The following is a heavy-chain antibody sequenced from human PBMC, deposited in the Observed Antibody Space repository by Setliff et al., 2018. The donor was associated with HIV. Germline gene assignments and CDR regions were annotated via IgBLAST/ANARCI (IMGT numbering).Heavy chain of an antibody. V-gene: IGHV4-39*07. J-gene: IGHJ5*02. CDR3: ARDPVPASSGTVWFDP. CDR1: GDSISSTTFY. CDR2: INYSGTT. D-gene: IGHD6-13*01. Sequence: SETLSLTCTVSGDSISSTTFYWVWIRQPPGKGLEWIGIINYSGTTYYNPSLKSRVTISVATSKNQFSVRLTSVTAADTAVYFCARDPVPASSGTVWFDPWGQGTLVTVSS.